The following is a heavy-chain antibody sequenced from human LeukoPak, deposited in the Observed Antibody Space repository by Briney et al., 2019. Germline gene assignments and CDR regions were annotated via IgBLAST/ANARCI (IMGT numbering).Heavy chain of an antibody. J-gene: IGHJ3*02. CDR1: GFTFSGSA. Sequence: GGSLRLSCAASGFTFSGSAMHWVRQASGKGLEWVGRIRSKANSYATAYAASVKGRFTISRDASKNTAYLQMNSRKTADTAVYYCTRLGYSSGWYVAAFDIWGQGTMVTVSS. CDR3: TRLGYSSGWYVAAFDI. CDR2: IRSKANSYAT. D-gene: IGHD6-19*01. V-gene: IGHV3-73*01.